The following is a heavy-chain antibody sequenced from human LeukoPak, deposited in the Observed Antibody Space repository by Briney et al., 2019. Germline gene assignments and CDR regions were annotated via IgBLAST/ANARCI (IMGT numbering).Heavy chain of an antibody. V-gene: IGHV1-2*02. D-gene: IGHD2-8*02. Sequence: GASVKVSCKASGYTFTGYYMHGVRQAPGQGLAWMGWINPNSGGTNYAEKFQGRVTMTRDTSISTAYMELSRLRSDDTAVYYCARNVAITGTCDYWGQGTLVTVSS. CDR2: INPNSGGT. CDR3: ARNVAITGTCDY. CDR1: GYTFTGYY. J-gene: IGHJ4*02.